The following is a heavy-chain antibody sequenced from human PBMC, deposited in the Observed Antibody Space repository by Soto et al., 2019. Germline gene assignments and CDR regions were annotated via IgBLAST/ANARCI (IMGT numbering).Heavy chain of an antibody. CDR1: GGSFSGYH. CDR3: ARGQRSDPYLDS. CDR2: INPVGST. V-gene: IGHV4-34*01. J-gene: IGHJ4*02. Sequence: SETLSLTCGVYGGSFSGYHWNWIRQPPGKGLEWIGDINPVGSTNYNPSLKSRVTISLDTSKNQFSLKLNSVTAADTAVYYCARGQRSDPYLDSWGQGSLVTVSS.